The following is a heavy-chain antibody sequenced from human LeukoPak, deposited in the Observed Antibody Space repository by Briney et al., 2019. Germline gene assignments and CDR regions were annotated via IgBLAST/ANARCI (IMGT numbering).Heavy chain of an antibody. CDR2: TYYRSKWIS. D-gene: IGHD6-13*01. V-gene: IGHV6-1*01. Sequence: SQTLSLTCAISGDSVSSNSAAWNWIRQSPSRGLEWLGRTYYRSKWISDYAVSVKSRITINADTSKNQFSLKLSSVTAADTAVYYCARGQGSSQTVGDWFDPWGQGTLVTVSS. J-gene: IGHJ5*02. CDR1: GDSVSSNSAA. CDR3: ARGQGSSQTVGDWFDP.